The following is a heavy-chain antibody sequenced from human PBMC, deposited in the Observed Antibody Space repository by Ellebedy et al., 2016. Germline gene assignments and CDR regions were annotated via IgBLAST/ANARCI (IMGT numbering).Heavy chain of an antibody. CDR1: GFTFSSYN. CDR2: ISSSSSYI. Sequence: GGSLRLSCAASGFTFSSYNMNWVRQAPGKGLEWVSSISSSSSYIYYADSVKGRFTISRDNAKNSLYLQMNSLRAEDTAVYYCARGGVHSSSSSGDYWGQGTLVTVSS. J-gene: IGHJ4*02. D-gene: IGHD6-6*01. CDR3: ARGGVHSSSSSGDY. V-gene: IGHV3-21*01.